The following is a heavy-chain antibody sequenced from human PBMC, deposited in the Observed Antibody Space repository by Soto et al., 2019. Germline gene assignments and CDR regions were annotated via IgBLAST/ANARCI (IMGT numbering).Heavy chain of an antibody. J-gene: IGHJ6*02. Sequence: PLKTLSLTCRVSGDYITSSNWWRWVRQTAGKGLECIGEMHYEGTTNYNPSLKSRVITSIDTTSNQFSLRLKSLIAAYTVLYYCATQTISYCLDIWGQGTMFTVSS. CDR1: GDYITSSNW. V-gene: IGHV4-4*02. D-gene: IGHD3-3*01. CDR3: ATQTISYCLDI. CDR2: MHYEGTT.